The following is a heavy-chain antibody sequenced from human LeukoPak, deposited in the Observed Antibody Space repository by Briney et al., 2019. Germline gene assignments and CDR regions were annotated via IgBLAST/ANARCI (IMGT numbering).Heavy chain of an antibody. Sequence: PGGSLRLSCAASGFIVSSNYMSWVRQAPGRGLEWVAAIYSGGGRNYADSVKGRFTISRDNSKNTLYLQMNSLRAEDTAVYYCARNRYWGQGTLVTVSS. V-gene: IGHV3-53*01. CDR3: ARNRY. J-gene: IGHJ4*02. CDR2: IYSGGGR. CDR1: GFIVSSNY. D-gene: IGHD1-14*01.